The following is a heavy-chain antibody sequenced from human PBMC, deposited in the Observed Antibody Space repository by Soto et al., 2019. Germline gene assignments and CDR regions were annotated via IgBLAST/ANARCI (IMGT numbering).Heavy chain of an antibody. J-gene: IGHJ4*02. Sequence: PSATLPLTCAVSGVSIADYYWTWIRQAPGKGLEWIGFVYYSGSTNYNPSLKSRVTISVDTSKNQFSLKLSSVTAADTAVYYCARDAPISSYFDYWGLGTLVT. D-gene: IGHD3-3*02. CDR1: GVSIADYY. CDR2: VYYSGST. CDR3: ARDAPISSYFDY. V-gene: IGHV4-59*01.